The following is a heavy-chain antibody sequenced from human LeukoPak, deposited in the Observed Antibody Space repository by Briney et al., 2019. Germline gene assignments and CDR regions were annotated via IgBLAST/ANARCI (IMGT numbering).Heavy chain of an antibody. V-gene: IGHV3-23*01. D-gene: IGHD6-13*01. CDR2: ISGSGGST. CDR3: AKDGYSSSGYPVGYFQH. J-gene: IGHJ1*01. Sequence: GGSLRLSCAASGFTFSSYAMSWVRQAPGKGLEWVSAISGSGGSTYYADSVKGRFTISRDNSKNTLYLQMNSLRAEDTAVYYCAKDGYSSSGYPVGYFQHWGQGTLVTVSS. CDR1: GFTFSSYA.